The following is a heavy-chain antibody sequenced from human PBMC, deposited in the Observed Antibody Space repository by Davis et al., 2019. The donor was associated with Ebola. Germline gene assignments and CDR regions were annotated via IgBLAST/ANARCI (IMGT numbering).Heavy chain of an antibody. V-gene: IGHV3-30-3*01. J-gene: IGHJ3*02. CDR1: GFTLSTYA. D-gene: IGHD2-15*01. CDR2: ISYDGFNK. CDR3: AREGGYCRGGRCYTQTIDALDI. Sequence: GESLKISCAASGFTLSTYATHWVRQAPGKGLEWVAVISYDGFNKYYADSVKGRFTISRDNSKNTLYLQLNSLRAEDTAVYYCAREGGYCRGGRCYTQTIDALDIWGQGTMVTVSS.